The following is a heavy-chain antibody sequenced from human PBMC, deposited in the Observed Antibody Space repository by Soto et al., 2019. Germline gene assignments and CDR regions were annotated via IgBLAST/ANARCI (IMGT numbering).Heavy chain of an antibody. V-gene: IGHV3-13*05. Sequence: EVQLVESGGGLVQPGGSLRLSCAASGFTFSSYDMHWVRQATGKGLEWVSAIGTAGDPYYPGSVKGRFTISRENAKNSLYLQRNSLRAGDTAVYYCARGLHREWSPLSYYYYGMDVWGQGTTVTVSS. CDR2: IGTAGDP. CDR3: ARGLHREWSPLSYYYYGMDV. J-gene: IGHJ6*02. D-gene: IGHD3-3*01. CDR1: GFTFSSYD.